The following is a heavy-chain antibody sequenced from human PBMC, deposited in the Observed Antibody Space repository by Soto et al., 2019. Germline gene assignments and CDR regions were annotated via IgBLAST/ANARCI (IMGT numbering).Heavy chain of an antibody. J-gene: IGHJ6*02. CDR3: AKDMGSYSSSPYYYYYGMDV. V-gene: IGHV3-9*01. CDR1: GFTFDDYA. D-gene: IGHD6-6*01. Sequence: GGSLRLSCAASGFTFDDYAMHWVRQAPGKGLEWVSGISWNSGSIGYADSVKGRFTISRDNAKNSLYLQMNSRSAEDTALYYCAKDMGSYSSSPYYYYYGMDVWGQGTTVTVSS. CDR2: ISWNSGSI.